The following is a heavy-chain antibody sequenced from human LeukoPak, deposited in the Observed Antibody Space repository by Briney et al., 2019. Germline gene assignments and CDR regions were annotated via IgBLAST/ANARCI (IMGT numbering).Heavy chain of an antibody. V-gene: IGHV1-2*06. CDR2: IEAKSGGT. D-gene: IGHD3-10*01. Sequence: ASVKVSCKASGPSFNAYYMHWVRQAPGQGLEWMGRIEAKSGGTHYPQKFQGRVTMTRDTSTSTAYMELTRLGPDDTAVYFCARGLTYGSGRFFYYSMDVWGRGTTVIVSS. CDR1: GPSFNAYY. CDR3: ARGLTYGSGRFFYYSMDV. J-gene: IGHJ6*03.